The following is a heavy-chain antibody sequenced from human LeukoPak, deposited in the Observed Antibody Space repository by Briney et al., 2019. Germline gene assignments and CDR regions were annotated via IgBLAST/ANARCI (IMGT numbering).Heavy chain of an antibody. CDR2: IKEDGSEK. V-gene: IGHV3-7*01. Sequence: GGSLRLSCAASGFSFGSYWIAWVRQAPGKGLEWVANIKEDGSEKYYVDSVKGRFTISRDNAKNSLSLQMSSLRAEDTAVYYCATSPPPVYDSSGYSYWGQGTLVTVSS. CDR1: GFSFGSYW. D-gene: IGHD3-22*01. CDR3: ATSPPPVYDSSGYSY. J-gene: IGHJ4*02.